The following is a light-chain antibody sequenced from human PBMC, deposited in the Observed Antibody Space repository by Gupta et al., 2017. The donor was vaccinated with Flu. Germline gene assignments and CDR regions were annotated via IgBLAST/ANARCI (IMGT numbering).Light chain of an antibody. CDR1: QGIRFY. Sequence: PSSLSASVGDRVTITCQASQGIRFYLNWYQQKPGKAPELLIFDASKWNRGVPSRFSGSGSETKFTFTITSLQPEDFATYYCRQYGVYPFTFGRGTKVETK. CDR2: DAS. J-gene: IGKJ2*01. V-gene: IGKV1-33*01. CDR3: RQYGVYPFT.